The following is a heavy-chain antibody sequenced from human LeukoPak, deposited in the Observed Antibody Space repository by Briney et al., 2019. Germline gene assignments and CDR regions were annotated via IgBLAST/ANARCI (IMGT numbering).Heavy chain of an antibody. D-gene: IGHD3-10*01. V-gene: IGHV2-5*01. CDR2: IYWNDDK. CDR1: GLSLSTSGVG. CDR3: ALGFRDSGPNESIYFDY. Sequence: KSGPTLVNPTQTLTLTCTFSGLSLSTSGVGVGWIRQPPGKALEWLALIYWNDDKRYSPSLKSRLTITKDTSKNQVVLTMTNMDPVDTATYYCALGFRDSGPNESIYFDYWGQGTLVTVSS. J-gene: IGHJ4*02.